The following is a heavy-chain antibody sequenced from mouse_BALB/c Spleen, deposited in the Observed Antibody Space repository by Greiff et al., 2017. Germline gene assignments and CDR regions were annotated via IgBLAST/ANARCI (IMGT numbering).Heavy chain of an antibody. CDR3: ASQGDVGPCWCFDV. CDR1: GYTFTDYA. Sequence: QVQLKESGPELVRPGVSVKISCTGSGYTFTDYAMHWVKQSHAKSLEWIGVISTYSGNTNYNQKFKGKATMTVDKSSSTAYMELARLTSEDSAIYYCASQGDVGPCWCFDVWGAGTTVNVSS. CDR2: ISTYSGNT. J-gene: IGHJ1*01. V-gene: IGHV1-67*01.